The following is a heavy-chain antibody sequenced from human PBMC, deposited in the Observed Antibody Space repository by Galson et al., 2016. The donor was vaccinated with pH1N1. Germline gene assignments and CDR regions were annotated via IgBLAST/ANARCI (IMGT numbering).Heavy chain of an antibody. D-gene: IGHD3-9*01. J-gene: IGHJ4*02. V-gene: IGHV1-46*01. Sequence: SVKVSCTASGYTFRDYFMDWVRQTPGQGLEWMGVINPSAGETTYAQKFHGRVTMTRDRSTSTVYMELSSLRSGDTAVYYCARKIFTSNSCDFDYWGQGTLVSVTS. CDR2: INPSAGET. CDR1: GYTFRDYF. CDR3: ARKIFTSNSCDFDY.